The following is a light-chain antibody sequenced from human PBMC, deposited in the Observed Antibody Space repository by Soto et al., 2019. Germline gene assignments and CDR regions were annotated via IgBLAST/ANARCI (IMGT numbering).Light chain of an antibody. CDR2: AAS. V-gene: IGKV1-39*01. CDR1: QSISSY. CDR3: QQSYSTLGVT. J-gene: IGKJ5*01. Sequence: DLQMTQSPSSLSASVGDRVTITCRASQSISSYLNWYQQKPGKAPKLLIYAASSLQSGVPSRFSGSGSGTEFTLTISSLQPEDFATYYCQQSYSTLGVTFGQGTRLEIK.